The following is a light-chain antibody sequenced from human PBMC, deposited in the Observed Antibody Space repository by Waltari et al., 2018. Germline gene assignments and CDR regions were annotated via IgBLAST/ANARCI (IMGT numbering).Light chain of an antibody. CDR1: CTSDNRNC. J-gene: IGKJ4*01. Sequence: DLVMTQSPDSLSVSLGERATIHCKSRCTSDNRNCLAWYQQKPGQPPKLLTYRASTRESGIPDRFSASGSGTDFSLTITSLQAEDVAVYYCQQYSNTPLTFGGGTRVEIK. V-gene: IGKV4-1*01. CDR2: RAS. CDR3: QQYSNTPLT.